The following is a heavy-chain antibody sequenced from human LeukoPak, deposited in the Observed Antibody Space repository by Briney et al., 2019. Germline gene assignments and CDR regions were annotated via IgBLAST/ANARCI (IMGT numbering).Heavy chain of an antibody. V-gene: IGHV3-7*01. CDR1: GFTFISYW. D-gene: IGHD3-3*01. Sequence: GGSLRLSCAASGFTFISYWMSWVRQAPGKGLEWVANIKQDGSEKYYVDSVKGRFTISRDNAKNSLYLQMNSLRAEDTAVYYCATNNGEWLLSYYFDYWGQGTLVSVSS. J-gene: IGHJ4*02. CDR2: IKQDGSEK. CDR3: ATNNGEWLLSYYFDY.